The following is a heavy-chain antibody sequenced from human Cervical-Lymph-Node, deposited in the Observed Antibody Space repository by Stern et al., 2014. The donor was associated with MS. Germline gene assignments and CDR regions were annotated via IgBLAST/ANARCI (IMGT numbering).Heavy chain of an antibody. CDR2: ISYGGGNI. D-gene: IGHD2-2*01. J-gene: IGHJ4*02. CDR1: GFTFSDYA. CDR3: AKDRVAVVPEGGYFDN. V-gene: IGHV3-23*04. Sequence: EVQLVESGGGLVQPGGSLRLSCAASGFTFSDYALSWVRQAPGMGLEWVSSISYGGGNIYYADSVKGRFTISRDNSKNTLYLQMDSLRAEDTAVYFCAKDRVAVVPEGGYFDNWGQGTLVTVSS.